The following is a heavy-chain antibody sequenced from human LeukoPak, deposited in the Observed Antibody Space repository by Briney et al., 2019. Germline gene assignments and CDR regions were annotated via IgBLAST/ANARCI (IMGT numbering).Heavy chain of an antibody. CDR1: GFTFSRYG. D-gene: IGHD3-22*01. J-gene: IGHJ4*02. CDR3: AKDQSYYDSSGYYQTTGTFDY. Sequence: GGSLRLSCAASGFTFSRYGLHWVRQAPGKGLEWVAVISYDGSNKYYADSVKGRFTISRDNSKNTLYLQMNSLRAEDTAVYYCAKDQSYYDSSGYYQTTGTFDYWGQGTLVTVSS. V-gene: IGHV3-30*18. CDR2: ISYDGSNK.